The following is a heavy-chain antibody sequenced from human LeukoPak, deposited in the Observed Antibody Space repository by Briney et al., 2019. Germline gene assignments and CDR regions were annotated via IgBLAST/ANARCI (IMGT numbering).Heavy chain of an antibody. Sequence: SVKLSCKASGGTFSSYAISWVRQAPGQGLEWVGGIIPIFGTAYYAQKFQGRVTITEDESTGTAYMDLSSLRSEDTAVYYCARDSGYDSFDYWGQGTLVTVSS. D-gene: IGHD5-12*01. CDR1: GGTFSSYA. CDR2: IIPIFGTA. CDR3: ARDSGYDSFDY. V-gene: IGHV1-69*13. J-gene: IGHJ4*02.